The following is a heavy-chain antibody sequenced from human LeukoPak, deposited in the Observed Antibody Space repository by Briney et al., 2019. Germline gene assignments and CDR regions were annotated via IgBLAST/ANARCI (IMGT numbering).Heavy chain of an antibody. Sequence: GESLKISCKGSGYSFTSYWIGWVRQMPGKGLEWMGIIYPGDSNTIYSPSFQGQVTISADKSFSTAYLQWSSLKASDTAMYYCARRGYCSSTSCYNWFDPWGQGTLVTVSS. J-gene: IGHJ5*02. CDR2: IYPGDSNT. D-gene: IGHD2-2*01. V-gene: IGHV5-51*01. CDR3: ARRGYCSSTSCYNWFDP. CDR1: GYSFTSYW.